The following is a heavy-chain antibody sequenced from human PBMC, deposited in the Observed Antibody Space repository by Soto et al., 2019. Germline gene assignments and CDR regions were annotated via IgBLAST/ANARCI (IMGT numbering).Heavy chain of an antibody. CDR2: IYRGGST. CDR1: GFTVSSNY. J-gene: IGHJ6*03. Sequence: GGSLRLSCAASGFTVSSNYMSWVRQAPGKGLEWVSVIYRGGSTYYADSLKGRLTISRHNSKNTLYLQMNSLRAEDTAVYYCARDSSSSSYYYYYMDVWGKGTTVTVSS. D-gene: IGHD6-6*01. V-gene: IGHV3-53*04. CDR3: ARDSSSSSYYYYYMDV.